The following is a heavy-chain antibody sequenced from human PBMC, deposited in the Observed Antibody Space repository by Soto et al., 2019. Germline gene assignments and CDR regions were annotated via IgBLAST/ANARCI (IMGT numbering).Heavy chain of an antibody. V-gene: IGHV6-1*01. J-gene: IGHJ5*02. CDR2: TYYRSKWYN. CDR1: GDSVSSNSAA. Sequence: PSQTLSLTCAISGDSVSSNSAAWNWIRQSPSRGLEWLGRTYYRSKWYNDYAVSVKSRITINPDTSKNQFSLQLNSVTPEDTAVYYCARGGVRAGSIMDWFDPWGQGTLVTVSS. D-gene: IGHD1-1*01. CDR3: ARGGVRAGSIMDWFDP.